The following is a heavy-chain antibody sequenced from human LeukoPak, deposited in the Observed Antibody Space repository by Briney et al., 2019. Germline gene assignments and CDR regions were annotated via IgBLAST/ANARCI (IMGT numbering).Heavy chain of an antibody. CDR2: ISAYNGNT. D-gene: IGHD6-19*01. Sequence: ASVKVSCKASGYTFTSYGISWVRQAPGQGLEWMGWISAYNGNTNYAQKLQGRVTMTTDTSTSTAYMELRSLRSDDTAVYYCAKERTPGGGWSQYYFDYWGQGTLVTVSS. J-gene: IGHJ4*02. CDR3: AKERTPGGGWSQYYFDY. V-gene: IGHV1-18*01. CDR1: GYTFTSYG.